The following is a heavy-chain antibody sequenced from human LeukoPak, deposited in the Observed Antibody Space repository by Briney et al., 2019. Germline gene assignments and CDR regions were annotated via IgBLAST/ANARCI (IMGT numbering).Heavy chain of an antibody. J-gene: IGHJ4*02. CDR1: GFTFSSYG. CDR2: ISYDGSNK. D-gene: IGHD3-22*01. V-gene: IGHV3-30*18. Sequence: GSLRLSCAASGFTFSSYGMHWVRQAPGKGLEWVAVISYDGSNKYYADSVKGRFTISRDNSKNTLYLQMNSLRAEDTAVYYCAKNHYDSSGPDYWGQGTLVTVSS. CDR3: AKNHYDSSGPDY.